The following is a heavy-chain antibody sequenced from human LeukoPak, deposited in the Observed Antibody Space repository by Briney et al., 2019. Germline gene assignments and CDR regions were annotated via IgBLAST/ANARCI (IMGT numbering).Heavy chain of an antibody. Sequence: SETLSLTCAAYGGSFSGYYWSWIRQPPGKGLEWIGYIYYSGSTNYNPSLKSRVTISVDTSKNQFSLKLSSVTAADTAVYYCARLSASLYYYGMDVWGQGTTVTVSS. CDR2: IYYSGST. CDR3: ARLSASLYYYGMDV. V-gene: IGHV4-59*08. J-gene: IGHJ6*02. CDR1: GGSFSGYY.